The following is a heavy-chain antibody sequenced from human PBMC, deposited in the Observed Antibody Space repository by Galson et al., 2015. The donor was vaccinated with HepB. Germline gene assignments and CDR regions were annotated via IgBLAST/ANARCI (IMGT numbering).Heavy chain of an antibody. J-gene: IGHJ6*03. CDR3: ARGRQWAAAGTPDYYYYMDV. CDR2: MNPNSGNT. V-gene: IGHV1-8*01. Sequence: SVKVSCKASGYTFTSYDINWVRQATGQGLEWMGWMNPNSGNTGYAQKFQGRVTMTRNTSISTAYMELSSLRSEDTAVYYCARGRQWAAAGTPDYYYYMDVWGKGTTVTVSS. D-gene: IGHD6-13*01. CDR1: GYTFTSYD.